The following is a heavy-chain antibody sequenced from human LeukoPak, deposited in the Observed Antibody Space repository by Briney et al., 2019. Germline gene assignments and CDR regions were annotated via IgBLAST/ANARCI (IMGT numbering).Heavy chain of an antibody. V-gene: IGHV3-23*01. CDR2: ISGSGGST. CDR1: LFPFSLYA. J-gene: IGHJ4*02. Sequence: GGSLRLLCASSLFPFSLYALSWVRQARGRGLVGVSAISGSGGSTYYADSVKGRFTISRDNSKNTLYLQMNSLRAEDTAVYYCANSRTGYSSSWYDYWGQGTLVTVSS. D-gene: IGHD6-13*01. CDR3: ANSRTGYSSSWYDY.